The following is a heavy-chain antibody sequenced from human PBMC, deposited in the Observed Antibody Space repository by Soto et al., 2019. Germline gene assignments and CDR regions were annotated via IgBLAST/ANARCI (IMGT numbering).Heavy chain of an antibody. CDR2: TYYRSKWYN. D-gene: IGHD2-2*02. CDR1: GDSVSSNSAA. V-gene: IGHV6-1*01. J-gene: IGHJ3*02. Sequence: SQTVSLTCAISGDSVSSNSAAWNWFRQSPSRGLEWLGRTYYRSKWYNDYAVSVKSRITINPDTSKNQFSLQLNSVTPEDTAVYYCARESVRDCSSTSCYRAPRDDAFDIWGQGTMVTVS. CDR3: ARESVRDCSSTSCYRAPRDDAFDI.